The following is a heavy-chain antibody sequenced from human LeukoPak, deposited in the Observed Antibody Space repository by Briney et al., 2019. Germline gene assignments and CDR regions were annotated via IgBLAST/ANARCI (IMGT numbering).Heavy chain of an antibody. CDR3: ARSWGGTYHPLDY. D-gene: IGHD3-16*02. Sequence: GGSLRLSCAASGFKFLGYWTNWVRQAPGKGPEWVANIKEDGSKNYFVDSVKGRFSISRDNAKNSLYLQMNSLRAEDTAVYYCARSWGGTYHPLDYWGQGTLVTVYS. V-gene: IGHV3-7*01. CDR1: GFKFLGYW. J-gene: IGHJ4*02. CDR2: IKEDGSKN.